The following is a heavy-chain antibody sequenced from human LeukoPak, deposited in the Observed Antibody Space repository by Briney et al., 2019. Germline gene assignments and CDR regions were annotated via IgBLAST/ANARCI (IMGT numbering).Heavy chain of an antibody. D-gene: IGHD6-19*01. Sequence: GGSLRLSCAASGFTFSSYGMHWVRQAPGKGLEWVAVISYDGSNKYYADSVKGRFTISRDNSKNTLYLQMNSLRAEDTAVYYCAKEYGQWLVSDYWGQGTLVTVSS. CDR3: AKEYGQWLVSDY. CDR2: ISYDGSNK. CDR1: GFTFSSYG. J-gene: IGHJ4*02. V-gene: IGHV3-30*18.